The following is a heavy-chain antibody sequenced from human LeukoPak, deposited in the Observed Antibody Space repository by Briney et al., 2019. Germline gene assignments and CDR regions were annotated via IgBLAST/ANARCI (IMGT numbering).Heavy chain of an antibody. CDR3: QKDILSHCGTNCYGAFDL. V-gene: IGHV3-9*01. J-gene: IGHJ3*01. D-gene: IGHD2-2*01. CDR2: ITWSGGTI. CDR1: VFTFVDHA. Sequence: GGSLRLSCACSVFTFVDHAMHWVRQAPGKGLEWVSVITWSGGTIDYADSVKGRFTISIHNTKNSLFLQMNSLTAEHTALYYCQKDILSHCGTNCYGAFDLWGQGKMVTVST.